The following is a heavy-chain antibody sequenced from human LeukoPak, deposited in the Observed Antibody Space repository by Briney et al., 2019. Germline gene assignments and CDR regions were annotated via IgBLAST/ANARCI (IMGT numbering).Heavy chain of an antibody. CDR3: ARVEVGATGAFDI. J-gene: IGHJ3*02. Sequence: QPGGSLRLSCAASGFTFSSYAMSWVRQAPGKGLEWVSAISGSGGSTYYADSVKGRFTISRDNSKNTLYLQMNSLRAEDMAVYYCARVEVGATGAFDIWGQGTMVTVSS. D-gene: IGHD1-26*01. CDR2: ISGSGGST. CDR1: GFTFSSYA. V-gene: IGHV3-23*01.